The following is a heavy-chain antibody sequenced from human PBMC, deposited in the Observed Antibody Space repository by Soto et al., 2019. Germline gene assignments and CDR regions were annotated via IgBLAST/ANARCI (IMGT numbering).Heavy chain of an antibody. J-gene: IGHJ4*02. CDR1: GFTFSSYA. CDR3: ASDIVVVPAAAREIDY. Sequence: GGSLRLSCAASGFTFSSYAMSWVRQAPGKGLEWVSAISGSGGSTYYADSVKGRFTISRDNAKNSLYLQMNSLRAEDTAVYYCASDIVVVPAAAREIDYWGQGTLVTVSS. D-gene: IGHD2-2*01. CDR2: ISGSGGST. V-gene: IGHV3-23*01.